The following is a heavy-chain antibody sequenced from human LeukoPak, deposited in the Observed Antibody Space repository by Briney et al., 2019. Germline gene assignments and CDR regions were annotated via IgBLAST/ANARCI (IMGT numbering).Heavy chain of an antibody. CDR2: IYYSGST. CDR3: ARNYGDYFDGFDY. J-gene: IGHJ4*02. D-gene: IGHD4-17*01. V-gene: IGHV4-39*07. CDR1: GGSISSSSYY. Sequence: SETLSLTCTVSGGSISSSSYYWGWIRQPPGKGLEWIGSIYYSGSTYYNPSLKSRVIISVDTSKNHFSLKLSSVTAADTAVYYCARNYGDYFDGFDYWGQGTLVTVSS.